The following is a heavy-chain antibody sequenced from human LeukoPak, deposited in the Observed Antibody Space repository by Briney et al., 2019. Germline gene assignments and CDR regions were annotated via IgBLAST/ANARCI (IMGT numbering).Heavy chain of an antibody. CDR3: AGTQFYHLDFQH. D-gene: IGHD3-3*02. J-gene: IGHJ1*01. CDR1: GFTFSSYA. CDR2: ISYDGSNK. Sequence: GGSLRLSCAASGFTFSSYAMHWVRQAPGKGLEWVAVISYDGSNKYYADSVKGRFTISRDNSKNTLYLQMNSLRAEDTAVYYCAGTQFYHLDFQHWGQGTLVTVSS. V-gene: IGHV3-30*14.